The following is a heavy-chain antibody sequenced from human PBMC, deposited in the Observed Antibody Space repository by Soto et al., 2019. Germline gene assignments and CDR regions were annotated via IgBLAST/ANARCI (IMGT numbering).Heavy chain of an antibody. CDR2: ISYDGSNK. Sequence: QVQLVESVGGVVQPGRSLRLSCAASGFTFSSYGMHWVRQAPGKGLEWVAVISYDGSNKYYADSVKGRFTISRDNSKNTLYLQMNSLRAEDTAVYYCAKYRVVVVTASADFDYWGQGTLVTVSS. J-gene: IGHJ4*02. D-gene: IGHD2-21*02. CDR3: AKYRVVVVTASADFDY. CDR1: GFTFSSYG. V-gene: IGHV3-30*18.